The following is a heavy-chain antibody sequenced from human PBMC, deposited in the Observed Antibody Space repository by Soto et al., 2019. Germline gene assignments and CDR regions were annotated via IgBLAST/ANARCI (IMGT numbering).Heavy chain of an antibody. V-gene: IGHV3-7*05. CDR3: VGGYGWLPDY. CDR2: IEQNGGER. D-gene: IGHD6-19*01. Sequence: DVQLVESGGGLVQPGGSLRLSCEASEYTFSSLWMNWVRQAPGKGLEWVAIIEQNGGERNYLDSVKGRFTISRDNAKKSVYLQMNSLRAVDTALYYCVGGYGWLPDYWGQGTLVIVSS. CDR1: EYTFSSLW. J-gene: IGHJ4*02.